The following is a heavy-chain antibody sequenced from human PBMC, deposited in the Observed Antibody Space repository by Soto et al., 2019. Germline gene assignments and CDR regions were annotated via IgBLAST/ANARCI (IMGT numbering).Heavy chain of an antibody. CDR1: GGSISTYDYS. Sequence: LQLQESGSGLVQPSQTLSLTCTASGGSISTYDYSWSWIRQPPGGGLEWIGSIYQTGRTYVIPSLKSRVTMSLDKSKNQFSLNLTAVTAADTALYYCAREMTIFGVAPRGGLDVWGQGITVTVSS. CDR3: AREMTIFGVAPRGGLDV. V-gene: IGHV4-30-2*01. D-gene: IGHD3-3*01. CDR2: IYQTGRT. J-gene: IGHJ6*02.